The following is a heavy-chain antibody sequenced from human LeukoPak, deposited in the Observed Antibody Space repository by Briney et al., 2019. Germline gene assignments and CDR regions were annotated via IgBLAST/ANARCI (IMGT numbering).Heavy chain of an antibody. Sequence: ASVKVSCKASGYTFTGYYMHWVRQAPGQGLEWMGWINPNSGGTNYAQKLQGRVTMTTDTSTSTAYMELRSLRSDDTAVYYCARDSVGIVGAKGGDYWGQGTLVTVSS. J-gene: IGHJ4*02. CDR1: GYTFTGYY. V-gene: IGHV1-2*02. CDR2: INPNSGGT. D-gene: IGHD1-26*01. CDR3: ARDSVGIVGAKGGDY.